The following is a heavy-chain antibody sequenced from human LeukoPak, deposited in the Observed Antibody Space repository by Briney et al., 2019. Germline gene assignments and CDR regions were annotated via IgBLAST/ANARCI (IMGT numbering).Heavy chain of an antibody. D-gene: IGHD6-19*01. CDR3: ARVYSSGWFDY. Sequence: SETLSLTCAVYGGSFSGYYWSWIRQPPGKGLEWIGSIYYSGSTYYNPSLKSRVTISVDTSKNQFSLKLSSVTAADTAVYYCARVYSSGWFDYWGQGTLVTVSS. J-gene: IGHJ4*02. CDR1: GGSFSGYY. CDR2: IYYSGST. V-gene: IGHV4-34*01.